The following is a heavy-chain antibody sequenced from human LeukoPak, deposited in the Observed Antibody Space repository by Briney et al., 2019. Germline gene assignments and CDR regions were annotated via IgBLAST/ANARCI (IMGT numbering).Heavy chain of an antibody. CDR2: IYYTGST. Sequence: KPAETLSLTCTVSGGSISSYHWSWIRQPPGKGLEWIGHIYYTGSTNYNPSLKSRVTISLDTSKNQFSLKLSSVTAADTAVYYCTRSRGVVIHGGMDVWGQGTTVTVSS. CDR1: GGSISSYH. J-gene: IGHJ6*02. CDR3: TRSRGVVIHGGMDV. V-gene: IGHV4-59*01. D-gene: IGHD3-3*01.